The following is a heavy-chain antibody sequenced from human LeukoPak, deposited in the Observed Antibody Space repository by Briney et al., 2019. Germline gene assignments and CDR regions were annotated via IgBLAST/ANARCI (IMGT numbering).Heavy chain of an antibody. CDR2: WNSGSI. Sequence: WNSGSIGYADSVKGRFTISRDNAKNSLYLQMNSLRAEDTALYYCAKDIGGAAARYAFDIWGQGTMVTVSS. CDR3: AKDIGGAAARYAFDI. V-gene: IGHV3-9*01. D-gene: IGHD6-19*01. J-gene: IGHJ3*02.